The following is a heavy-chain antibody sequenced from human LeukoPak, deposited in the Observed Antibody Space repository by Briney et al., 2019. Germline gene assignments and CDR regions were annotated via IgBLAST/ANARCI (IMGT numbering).Heavy chain of an antibody. Sequence: KTSQTLSLTCTVSGGSISSGGYYWSWIRQHPGKGLEWIGYIYYSGSTYYNPSLKSRVTISVDTSKNQFSLKLSSVTAADTAVYYCASSNTVPYYFDYWGQGTLVTVSS. CDR1: GGSISSGGYY. V-gene: IGHV4-31*03. CDR2: IYYSGST. D-gene: IGHD4-17*01. CDR3: ASSNTVPYYFDY. J-gene: IGHJ4*02.